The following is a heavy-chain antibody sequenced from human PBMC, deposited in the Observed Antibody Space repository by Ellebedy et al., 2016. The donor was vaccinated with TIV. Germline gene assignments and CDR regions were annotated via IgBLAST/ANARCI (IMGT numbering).Heavy chain of an antibody. V-gene: IGHV3-23*01. Sequence: GESLKISCAASGFTFSSYAMSWVRQAPGKGLEWISTISSTGSRTYYADSVEGRFIISRDNSKKTLYLQMNSLRAEDTAVYYCAKDKVFGDSRWEIDVWGQGITVTVSS. J-gene: IGHJ6*02. CDR2: ISSTGSRT. D-gene: IGHD4-17*01. CDR3: AKDKVFGDSRWEIDV. CDR1: GFTFSSYA.